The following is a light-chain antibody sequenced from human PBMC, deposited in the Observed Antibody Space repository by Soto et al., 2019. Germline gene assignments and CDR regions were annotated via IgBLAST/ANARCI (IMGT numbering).Light chain of an antibody. CDR2: DAS. V-gene: IGKV3-11*01. Sequence: EIVLTQSPATLSLSTGERATLSCRASQSVSSYLAWYQQKPGQAPRLLIYDASNRATGIPARFSGSGSGTDFTLTISSLEPEDFEVYYCQQRSNWLWTFGQGTKVEI. CDR1: QSVSSY. CDR3: QQRSNWLWT. J-gene: IGKJ1*01.